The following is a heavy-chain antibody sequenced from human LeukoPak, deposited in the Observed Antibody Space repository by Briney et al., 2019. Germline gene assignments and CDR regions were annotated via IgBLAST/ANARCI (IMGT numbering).Heavy chain of an antibody. CDR1: GGSISSYY. Sequence: SETLSLTCTVSGGSISSYYRSWIRQPPGKGLEWIGYIYYSGSTNYNPSLKSRVTISVDTSKNQFSLKLSSVTAADTAVYYCARFPSYGSGYDYSDYWGQGTLVTVSS. V-gene: IGHV4-59*08. J-gene: IGHJ4*02. CDR3: ARFPSYGSGYDYSDY. CDR2: IYYSGST. D-gene: IGHD3-10*01.